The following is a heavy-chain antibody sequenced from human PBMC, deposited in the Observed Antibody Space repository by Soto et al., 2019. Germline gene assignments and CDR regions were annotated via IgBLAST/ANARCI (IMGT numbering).Heavy chain of an antibody. Sequence: LSLTCAVYGGSFSSHHWSWIRQTPGKGLEWIGEINHLTTTNYNPSLKSRVIISLDTPKNQFSLKLSSVTAADTAVYYCARGYDTALAPIFWGQGILVTVSS. D-gene: IGHD5-18*01. CDR2: INHLTTT. J-gene: IGHJ4*02. CDR1: GGSFSSHH. CDR3: ARGYDTALAPIF. V-gene: IGHV4-34*01.